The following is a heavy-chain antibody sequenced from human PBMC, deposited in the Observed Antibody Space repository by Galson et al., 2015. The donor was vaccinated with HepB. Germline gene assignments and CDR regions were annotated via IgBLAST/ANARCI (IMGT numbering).Heavy chain of an antibody. CDR1: GGSISNYY. D-gene: IGHD3-22*01. Sequence: SETLSLTCTVSGGSISNYYWSWIRQPAGKGLEWIGRIYTSGSTNYNPSLKSRVTMSVDTSKNQFSLKLRSVTAADTAVYYCARAGYYFDSRGYYYVDYWGQGTLVTVSS. CDR2: IYTSGST. CDR3: ARAGYYFDSRGYYYVDY. J-gene: IGHJ4*02. V-gene: IGHV4-4*07.